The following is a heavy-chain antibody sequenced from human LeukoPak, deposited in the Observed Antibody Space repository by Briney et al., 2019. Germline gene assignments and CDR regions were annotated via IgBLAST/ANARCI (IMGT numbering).Heavy chain of an antibody. D-gene: IGHD2-15*01. Sequence: SETLSLTCTVSGGSISSSSYYWGWIRQPPGKGLEWIGSIYYSGSTYYNPSLKSRVTISVDTSKNQFSLKLSSVTAADTAVYYCARVLCSGGSCYSFDYWGQGTLVTVPS. V-gene: IGHV4-39*07. CDR3: ARVLCSGGSCYSFDY. CDR2: IYYSGST. J-gene: IGHJ4*02. CDR1: GGSISSSSYY.